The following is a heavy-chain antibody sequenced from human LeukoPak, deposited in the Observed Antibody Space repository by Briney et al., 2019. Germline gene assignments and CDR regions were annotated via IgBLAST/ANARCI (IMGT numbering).Heavy chain of an antibody. V-gene: IGHV3-33*05. CDR1: GFTFNYYG. Sequence: GSLRLSSAASGFTFNYYGMQWGRQAPGKGLEWMSYDGNNKYYADSVKGRFTTSRDNSKNTLFLPMNSLRAEDSAVYYCGRDRHPWCIDYWGQGTLVIVSS. D-gene: IGHD2-8*01. J-gene: IGHJ4*02. CDR3: GRDRHPWCIDY. CDR2: YDGNNK.